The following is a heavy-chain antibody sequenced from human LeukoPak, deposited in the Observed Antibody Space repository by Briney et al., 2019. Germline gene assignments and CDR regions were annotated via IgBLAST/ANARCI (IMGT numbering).Heavy chain of an antibody. Sequence: SETLSLTCAVYGGSFSGYYWSWIRQPPGKGLEWIGEINHSGSTNYNPSLKSRVTISVDTSENQFSLKLSSVTAADTAVYYCARGGIASTFGGVIVPFDYWGQGTLVTVSS. D-gene: IGHD3-16*02. CDR2: INHSGST. V-gene: IGHV4-34*01. CDR3: ARGGIASTFGGVIVPFDY. J-gene: IGHJ4*02. CDR1: GGSFSGYY.